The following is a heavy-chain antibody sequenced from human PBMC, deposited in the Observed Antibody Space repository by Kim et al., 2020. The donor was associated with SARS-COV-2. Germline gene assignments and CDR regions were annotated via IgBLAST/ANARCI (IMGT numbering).Heavy chain of an antibody. Sequence: GGSLRLSCAASGFTFSSYGMHWVREAPGKGLEWVAVIWYDGSNKYYADSVKGRFTISRDNSKNTPYLQMNSLRAEDTAVYYCARDGGYSGYARFDYWGQGTLVTVSS. CDR2: IWYDGSNK. CDR3: ARDGGYSGYARFDY. CDR1: GFTFSSYG. V-gene: IGHV3-33*01. J-gene: IGHJ4*02. D-gene: IGHD5-12*01.